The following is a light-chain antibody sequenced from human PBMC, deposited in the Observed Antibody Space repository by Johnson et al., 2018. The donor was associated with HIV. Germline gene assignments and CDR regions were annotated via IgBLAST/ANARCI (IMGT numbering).Light chain of an antibody. J-gene: IGLJ1*01. V-gene: IGLV1-51*01. Sequence: QLVLTQPPSVSAAPGQKVTISCSGSSSNIGNNYVSWYQQLPGTAPKLLIYDNNKRPSGIPDRFSGSKSGTSATLGITGLKTGDEADYYCGTWDSSLSAEVFGTGTKVPVL. CDR2: DNN. CDR3: GTWDSSLSAEV. CDR1: SSNIGNNY.